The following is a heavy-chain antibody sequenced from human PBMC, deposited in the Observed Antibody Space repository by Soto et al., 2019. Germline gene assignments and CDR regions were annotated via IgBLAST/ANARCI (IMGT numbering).Heavy chain of an antibody. CDR3: GRDGDQWDQRYLDY. Sequence: QVQLVQSGAEVKKPGASVKVSCKTPGNFCSKYGISWVRQAPGQGLEWMGWINGNTGSTNYAQKFRGRVTMTTDTSTGMVHMELSSLTSDDTAIYYCGRDGDQWDQRYLDYWGQGTLVSV. V-gene: IGHV1-18*01. D-gene: IGHD1-26*01. CDR1: GNFCSKYG. CDR2: INGNTGST. J-gene: IGHJ4*02.